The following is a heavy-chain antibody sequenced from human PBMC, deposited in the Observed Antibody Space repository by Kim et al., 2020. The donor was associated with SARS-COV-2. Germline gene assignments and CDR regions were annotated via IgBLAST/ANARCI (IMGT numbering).Heavy chain of an antibody. V-gene: IGHV3-30*01. D-gene: IGHD4-17*01. CDR2: SNK. Sequence: SNKYNADSVKGRFTISRDNSKNTLYLQMNSLRAEDTAVYYCARDLSDYGVHWGQGTLVTVSS. J-gene: IGHJ4*02. CDR3: ARDLSDYGVH.